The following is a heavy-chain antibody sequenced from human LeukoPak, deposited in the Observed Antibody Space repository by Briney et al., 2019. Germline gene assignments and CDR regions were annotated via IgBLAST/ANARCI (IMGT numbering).Heavy chain of an antibody. J-gene: IGHJ4*02. CDR1: GFTFSSYG. CDR2: ISYDGSNK. D-gene: IGHD5-12*01. V-gene: IGHV3-30*03. CDR3: ASVRYSGYDSEY. Sequence: PGGSLRLSCAASGFTFSSYGMHWVRQAPGKGLEWVAVISYDGSNKYYADSVKGRFTISRDNAKNSLYLQMNSLRAEDTAVYYCASVRYSGYDSEYWGQGTLVTVSS.